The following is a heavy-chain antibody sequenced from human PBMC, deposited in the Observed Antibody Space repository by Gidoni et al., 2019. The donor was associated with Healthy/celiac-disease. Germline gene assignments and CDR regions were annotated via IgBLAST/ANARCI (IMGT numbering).Heavy chain of an antibody. CDR3: ARPATVVTGEQYYFDY. Sequence: QVPLVQSGAEVKKPGASVKVSCKASGYPFPSYYMHWVRQAPGQGLEWMGISNPSGGSTSYAQKFQGRVTMTRDTSTSTVYMELSSLRSEDTAVYYCARPATVVTGEQYYFDYWGQGTLVTVSS. J-gene: IGHJ4*02. CDR1: GYPFPSYY. CDR2: SNPSGGST. D-gene: IGHD4-17*01. V-gene: IGHV1-46*01.